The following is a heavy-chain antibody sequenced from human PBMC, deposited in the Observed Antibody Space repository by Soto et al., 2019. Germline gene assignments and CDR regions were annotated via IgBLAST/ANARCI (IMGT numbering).Heavy chain of an antibody. CDR3: ARSSFNYDSSGPQGY. D-gene: IGHD3-22*01. CDR1: GFTFTAYY. V-gene: IGHV1-2*02. Sequence: GASVKVSCKASGFTFTAYYMHWVRQAPGQGLEWMGWINPNSGGTNYAQKFQGRVTMTRDTSISTAYMELSSLTSDDSAVYYCARSSFNYDSSGPQGYWGQGTLVTVS. J-gene: IGHJ4*02. CDR2: INPNSGGT.